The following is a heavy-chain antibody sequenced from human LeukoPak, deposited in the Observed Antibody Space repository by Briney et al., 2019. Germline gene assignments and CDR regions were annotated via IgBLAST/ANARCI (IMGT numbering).Heavy chain of an antibody. J-gene: IGHJ4*02. Sequence: GASVKVSCKASGYTFTSYDINWVRQATGQGLEWMGWMNPNSGNTGYAQKFQGRVTMTRNTSISTAYMELSSLRSEDTAVYYCARYYYDSSGYAGLFDYWGQGTLVTVSS. V-gene: IGHV1-8*01. CDR1: GYTFTSYD. CDR2: MNPNSGNT. D-gene: IGHD3-22*01. CDR3: ARYYYDSSGYAGLFDY.